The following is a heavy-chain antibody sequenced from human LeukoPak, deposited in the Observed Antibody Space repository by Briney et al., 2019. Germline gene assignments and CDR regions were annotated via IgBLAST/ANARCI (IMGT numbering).Heavy chain of an antibody. CDR1: GFTFSNYA. V-gene: IGHV3-23*01. CDR3: AKDLSSGWYPYYFDF. Sequence: GGSLRLSCAASGFTFSNYAMNWVRQAPGKGLEWVSAISGSGATTFNADSVKGRFTISRDNSKNTLYLQMNSLRAEDTAVYYCAKDLSSGWYPYYFDFWGRGTLVTVSS. D-gene: IGHD6-19*01. J-gene: IGHJ4*02. CDR2: ISGSGATT.